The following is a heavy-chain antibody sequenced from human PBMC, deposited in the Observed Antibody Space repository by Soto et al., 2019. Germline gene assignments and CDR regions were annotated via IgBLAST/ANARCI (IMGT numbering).Heavy chain of an antibody. CDR2: ISSSSSTI. V-gene: IGHV3-48*02. J-gene: IGHJ4*02. Sequence: EVQLVESGGGLVQPGGSLRLSCAASGFTFSSYSMNWVRQAPGKGLEWVSYISSSSSTIYYADSVKGRFTISRDNAKNSLYLQMNSLRDEDTAVYYCARDRGYCSGGSCSPYYFDYWGQGTLVTVSS. D-gene: IGHD2-15*01. CDR3: ARDRGYCSGGSCSPYYFDY. CDR1: GFTFSSYS.